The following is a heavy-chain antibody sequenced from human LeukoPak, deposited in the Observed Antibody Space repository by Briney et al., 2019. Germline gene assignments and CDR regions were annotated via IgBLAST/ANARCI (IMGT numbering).Heavy chain of an antibody. CDR3: ARELVGGSFSGWDY. J-gene: IGHJ4*02. CDR1: GYTFTSYA. D-gene: IGHD6-19*01. V-gene: IGHV1-3*01. Sequence: ASVKVSCKASGYTFTSYAMHWVRQAPGQRLEWMGWINAGNGNTKYSQKFQGRVTITRDTSASTAYMELSSLRSKDTAVYYCARELVGGSFSGWDYWGQGTLVTVSS. CDR2: INAGNGNT.